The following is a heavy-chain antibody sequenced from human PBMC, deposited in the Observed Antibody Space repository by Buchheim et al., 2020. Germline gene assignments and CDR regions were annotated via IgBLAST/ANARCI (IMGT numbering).Heavy chain of an antibody. CDR3: ARDMRGEYIYYYAVGV. J-gene: IGHJ6*02. CDR1: GFTFSSYS. D-gene: IGHD4-17*01. Sequence: EVQLVESGGGLVQPGGSLRLSCAASGFTFSSYSMNWVRQAPGTGLQWVSYISVSSNTIYYADSVKGRFTIPRYNARNSLYLQMNSLRAEDTAVYYCARDMRGEYIYYYAVGVWGQGTT. V-gene: IGHV3-48*01. CDR2: ISVSSNTI.